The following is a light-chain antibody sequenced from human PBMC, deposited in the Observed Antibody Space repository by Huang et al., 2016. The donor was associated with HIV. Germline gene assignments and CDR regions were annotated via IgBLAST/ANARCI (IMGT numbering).Light chain of an antibody. CDR3: QQYGSSPWT. CDR2: GAS. Sequence: ELVLTQSPGTLSLSPGERATLSCKASQRVRTSHLARYQQKPGQAPRLLIYGASSRATGIPDRFSGRGSGTDFTLTISRLQPEDFAVYHCQQYGSSPWTFGQGTKLEIK. V-gene: IGKV3-20*01. J-gene: IGKJ1*01. CDR1: QRVRTSH.